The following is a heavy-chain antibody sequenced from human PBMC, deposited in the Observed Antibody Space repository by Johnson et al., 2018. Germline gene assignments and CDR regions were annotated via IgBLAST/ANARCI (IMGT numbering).Heavy chain of an antibody. D-gene: IGHD3-3*01. CDR1: GFTFSSYG. CDR3: ASSGNYDFWSGYGSGLGPKTGFDP. CDR2: INSDGSST. V-gene: IGHV3-74*02. J-gene: IGHJ5*02. Sequence: VQLVESGGGVVQPGRSLRLSCAASGFTFSSYGMHWVRQAPGKGLEWVSRINSDGSSTSYADSVKGRFTISRDNAKNTLYLQMNSLRAEDTAVYYCASSGNYDFWSGYGSGLGPKTGFDPWGQGTLVTVSS.